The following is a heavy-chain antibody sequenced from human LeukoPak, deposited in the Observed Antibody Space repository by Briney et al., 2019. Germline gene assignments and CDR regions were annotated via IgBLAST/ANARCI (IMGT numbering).Heavy chain of an antibody. D-gene: IGHD5-18*01. CDR2: IIPIFGIA. Sequence: SVKVSCKASGGTFSSYAISWVRQAPGQGLEWMGRIIPIFGIANYAQKFQGRVTITADRSTSTAYMELSSLRSEDTAVYYCAREWTGDSYDYYYGMDVWGKGTTVTVSS. J-gene: IGHJ6*04. V-gene: IGHV1-69*04. CDR3: AREWTGDSYDYYYGMDV. CDR1: GGTFSSYA.